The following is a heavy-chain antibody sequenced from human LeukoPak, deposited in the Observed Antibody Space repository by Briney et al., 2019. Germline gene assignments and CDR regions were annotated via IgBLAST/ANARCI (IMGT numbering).Heavy chain of an antibody. V-gene: IGHV4-39*01. Sequence: SETLPLTCTASGGSISSSSYYWGWIRQPPGKGLEWIGSIYYSGSTYYNPSLKSRVTISVDTSKNQFSLKLSSVTAADAAVYYCARHPLGITFGGVIVSNYFDYWGQGTLVTVSS. CDR1: GGSISSSSYY. CDR3: ARHPLGITFGGVIVSNYFDY. CDR2: IYYSGST. D-gene: IGHD3-16*02. J-gene: IGHJ4*02.